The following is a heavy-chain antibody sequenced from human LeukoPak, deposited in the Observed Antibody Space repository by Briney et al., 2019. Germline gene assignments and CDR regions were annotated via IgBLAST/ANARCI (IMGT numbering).Heavy chain of an antibody. J-gene: IGHJ4*02. CDR2: IYTSGST. CDR3: TREPAYNHPVWGSYRSTQPLDY. D-gene: IGHD3-16*02. CDR1: GGCISSGSYY. V-gene: IGHV4-61*02. Sequence: SETLSLTCTVSGGCISSGSYYWSWIRQPAGKGLEWIGRIYTSGSTNYNPSLKSRVTISVDTSKNQFSLKLSSVTAADTAVYYCTREPAYNHPVWGSYRSTQPLDYSSQGTLVTVCS.